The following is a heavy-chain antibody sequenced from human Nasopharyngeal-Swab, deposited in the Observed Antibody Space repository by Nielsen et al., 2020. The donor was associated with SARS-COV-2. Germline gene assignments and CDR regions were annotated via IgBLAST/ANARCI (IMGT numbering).Heavy chain of an antibody. CDR2: ISGSGGRT. J-gene: IGHJ4*02. CDR3: AKKGQWFGESWTFDY. V-gene: IGHV3-23*01. D-gene: IGHD3-10*01. Sequence: GESLKISCAASGFTFSSYAMSWVRQAPGKGLEWVSTISGSGGRTYYADSVKGRFTISRDNSKNTLYLQMNSLRAEDTAVYYCAKKGQWFGESWTFDYWCQGTLVTVSS. CDR1: GFTFSSYA.